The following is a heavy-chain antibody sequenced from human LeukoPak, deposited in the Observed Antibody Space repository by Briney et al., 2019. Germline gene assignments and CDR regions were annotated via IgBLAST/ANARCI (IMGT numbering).Heavy chain of an antibody. V-gene: IGHV3-66*01. J-gene: IGHJ4*02. CDR1: GFTVSSNY. CDR2: IYSGGGT. D-gene: IGHD3-10*01. CDR3: AGGSRFRTFFGY. Sequence: GGSLRLSYAASGFTVSSNYMSWVRQAPGKGLEWVSVIYSGGGTYYADSVKGRFTISRDNSKNTLYLQMNSLRTEDTAVYYCAGGSRFRTFFGYWGQGTLVTVSS.